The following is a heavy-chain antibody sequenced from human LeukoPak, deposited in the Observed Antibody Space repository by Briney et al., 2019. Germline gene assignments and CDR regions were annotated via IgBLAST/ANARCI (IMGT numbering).Heavy chain of an antibody. V-gene: IGHV1-69*05. Sequence: SVKVSCKASGGTFSSYAISWVRQAPGQGLEWMGGIIPIFGTANYAQKFQGRVTITTDESTRTAYMELSSLRSEDTAVYYCARDFNCGGDCYYFDYWGQGTLVTVSS. CDR2: IIPIFGTA. J-gene: IGHJ4*02. CDR1: GGTFSSYA. CDR3: ARDFNCGGDCYYFDY. D-gene: IGHD2-21*02.